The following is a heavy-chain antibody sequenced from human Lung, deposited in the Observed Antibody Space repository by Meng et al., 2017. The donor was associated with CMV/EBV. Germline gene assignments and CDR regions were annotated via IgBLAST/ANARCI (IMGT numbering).Heavy chain of an antibody. V-gene: IGHV4-31*03. CDR1: GGSISSGGYY. Sequence: LXCTVSGGSISSGGYYWSWIRQHPGKGLEWIGYIYYSGSTYYNPSLKSRVTISVDTSKNQFSLKLSSVTAADTAVYYCARPGAAAETEGFDLWGRGNXVTVSS. D-gene: IGHD6-13*01. CDR2: IYYSGST. J-gene: IGHJ2*01. CDR3: ARPGAAAETEGFDL.